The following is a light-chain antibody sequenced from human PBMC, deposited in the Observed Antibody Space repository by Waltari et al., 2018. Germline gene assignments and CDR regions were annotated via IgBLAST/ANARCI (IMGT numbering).Light chain of an antibody. CDR1: SSDVGGYNY. CDR2: DVS. V-gene: IGLV2-14*03. CDR3: SSYTSSSTVV. J-gene: IGLJ2*01. Sequence: QYALTQPASVSGSPGQSITISCTGTSSDVGGYNYVSWYQHNPGKAPKLMIYDVSNQPSGVSNRFAGSKSGNTASLTISGLQAEDEADYYCSSYTSSSTVVFGGGTKLTVL.